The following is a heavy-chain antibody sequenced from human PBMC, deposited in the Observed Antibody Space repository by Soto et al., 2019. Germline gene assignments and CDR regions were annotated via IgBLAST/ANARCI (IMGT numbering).Heavy chain of an antibody. CDR3: ARTAERWDYYYYYGMDV. J-gene: IGHJ6*02. Sequence: GGSLRLSCAASGFTFSSYAMHWVRQAPGKGLEWVAVISYDGSNKYYADSVKGRFTISRDNSKNTLYLQMNSLRAEDTAVYYCARTAERWDYYYYYGMDVWGQGTTVTVSS. CDR1: GFTFSSYA. D-gene: IGHD2-2*01. V-gene: IGHV3-30-3*01. CDR2: ISYDGSNK.